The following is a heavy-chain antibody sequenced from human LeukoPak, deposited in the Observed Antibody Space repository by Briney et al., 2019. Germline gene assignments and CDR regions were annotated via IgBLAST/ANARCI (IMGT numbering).Heavy chain of an antibody. CDR3: ASSTYYDFWSGYYY. CDR2: IKQDGSEK. V-gene: IGHV3-7*01. D-gene: IGHD3-3*01. CDR1: GFTFSSYS. J-gene: IGHJ4*02. Sequence: PGGSLRLSCAASGFTFSSYSMNWVRQAPGKGLEWVANIKQDGSEKYYVDSVKGRFTISRDNAKNSLYLQMNSLRAEDTAVYYCASSTYYDFWSGYYYWGQGTLVTVSS.